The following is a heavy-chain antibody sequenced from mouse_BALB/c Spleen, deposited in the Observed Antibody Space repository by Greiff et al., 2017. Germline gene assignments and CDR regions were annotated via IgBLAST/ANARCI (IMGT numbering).Heavy chain of an antibody. CDR2: IWSGGST. J-gene: IGHJ3*01. CDR1: GFSLTSYG. CDR3: ASPANWGFAY. V-gene: IGHV2-2*02. Sequence: QVQLQQSGPGLVQPSQSLSITCTVSGFSLTSYGVHWVRQSPGKGLEWLGVIWSGGSTDYNAAFISRLSISKDNSKSQVFFKMNSLQANDTAIYYWASPANWGFAYWGQGTLVTVSA. D-gene: IGHD4-1*01.